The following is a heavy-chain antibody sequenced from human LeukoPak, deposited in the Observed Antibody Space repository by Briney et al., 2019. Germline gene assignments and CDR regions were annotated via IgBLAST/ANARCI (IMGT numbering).Heavy chain of an antibody. J-gene: IGHJ6*02. CDR1: GFTFRSYW. CDR2: IKQDGSEK. CDR3: ARDRGMDV. Sequence: PGGSLRLSCVVSGFTFRSYWMSWVRQAPGKGLEWVANIKQDGSEKYYVASVKGRFTISRDNAKNSQYLQMNGLRAEDTAVYYCARDRGMDVWGQGTTVTVSS. V-gene: IGHV3-7*05.